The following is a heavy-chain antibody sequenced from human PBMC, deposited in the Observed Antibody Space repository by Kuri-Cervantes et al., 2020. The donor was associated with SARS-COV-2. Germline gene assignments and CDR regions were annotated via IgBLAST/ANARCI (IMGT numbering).Heavy chain of an antibody. J-gene: IGHJ4*02. D-gene: IGHD3-10*01. CDR1: GGSISSYY. V-gene: IGHV4-59*01. Sequence: SETLSLTCTVSGGSISSYYWSWIRQPPGKGLEWIGYIYYSGSTNYNPSLKSRVTIPVDTSKNQFSLKLSSVTAADTAVYYCARGLWFGGMFDYWGQGTLVTVSS. CDR3: ARGLWFGGMFDY. CDR2: IYYSGST.